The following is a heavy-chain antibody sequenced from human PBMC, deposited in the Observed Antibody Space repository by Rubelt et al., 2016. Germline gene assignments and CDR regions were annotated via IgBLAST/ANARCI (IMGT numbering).Heavy chain of an antibody. Sequence: QVQLRESGPGLVKPSETLSLTCSVSGGSVSTGSYFWNWIRQPPGKGLEWIGYFYSGSTNYKPPLKSRVTISVDTSKNLFSQNPRSVTAADTAVYYCARDRGRTPFDYWGQGILVTVSS. J-gene: IGHJ4*02. CDR1: GGSVSTGSYF. D-gene: IGHD1-14*01. CDR2: FYSGST. CDR3: ARDRGRTPFDY. V-gene: IGHV4-61*01.